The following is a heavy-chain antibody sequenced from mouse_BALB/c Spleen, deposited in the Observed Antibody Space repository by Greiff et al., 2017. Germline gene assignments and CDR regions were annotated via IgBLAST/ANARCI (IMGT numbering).Heavy chain of an antibody. Sequence: VQLQQSGPELVKPGASVRISCKASGYTFTSYYIHWVKQRPGQGLEWIGWIYPGNVNTKYNEKFKGKATLTADKSSSTAYMQLSSLTSEDSAVYFCANDGYGYAMDYWGQGTSVTVSS. J-gene: IGHJ4*01. D-gene: IGHD2-3*01. CDR1: GYTFTSYY. CDR2: IYPGNVNT. CDR3: ANDGYGYAMDY. V-gene: IGHV1S56*01.